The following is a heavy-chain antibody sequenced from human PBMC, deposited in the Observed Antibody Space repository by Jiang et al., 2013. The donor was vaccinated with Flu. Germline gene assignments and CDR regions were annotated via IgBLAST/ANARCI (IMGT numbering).Heavy chain of an antibody. CDR1: GYSISSGYY. V-gene: IGHV4-38-2*01. D-gene: IGHD3-10*01. J-gene: IGHJ4*02. CDR2: IYHSGST. CDR3: ARAWFGELSGADY. Sequence: LLKPSETLSLTCAVSGYSISSGYYWGWIRQPPGKGLEWIGSIYHSGSTYYNPSLKSRVTISVDTSKNQFSLKLSSVTAADTAVYYCARAWFGELSGADYWGQGTLVTVSS.